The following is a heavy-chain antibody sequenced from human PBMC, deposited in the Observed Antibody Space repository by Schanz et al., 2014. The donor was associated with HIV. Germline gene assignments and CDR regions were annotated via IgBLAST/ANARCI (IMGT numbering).Heavy chain of an antibody. CDR3: ARDLGGYNLGVDY. CDR1: GFTFSTYS. V-gene: IGHV3-21*01. CDR2: ISHSSNYI. Sequence: EVQLVESGGGLVKPGGSLSLSCAASGFTFSTYSMNWVRQAPGKALEWVSSISHSSNYIYYADSVKGRFTISRDNAKNSLYLQMNSLRAEDTAVYYCARDLGGYNLGVDYWGQGTLVTVSS. J-gene: IGHJ4*02. D-gene: IGHD5-12*01.